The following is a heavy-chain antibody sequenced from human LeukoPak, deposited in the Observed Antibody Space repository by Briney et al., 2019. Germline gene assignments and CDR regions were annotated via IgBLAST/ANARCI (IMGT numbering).Heavy chain of an antibody. CDR1: GGSISGYY. CDR3: ARYAYHSSGYYFDY. D-gene: IGHD3-22*01. J-gene: IGHJ4*02. CDR2: IFYSGST. Sequence: TSETLSLTCTVSGGSISGYYWSWIRQPPGKALEWIGYIFYSGSTSYNPSLKSRVTISVDTSKNQFSLRLSSVTAADTAVYYCARYAYHSSGYYFDYWGQGTLVTVSS. V-gene: IGHV4-59*08.